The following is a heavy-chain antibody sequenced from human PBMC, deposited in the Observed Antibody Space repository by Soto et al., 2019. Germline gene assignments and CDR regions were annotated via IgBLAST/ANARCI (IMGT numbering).Heavy chain of an antibody. Sequence: EVQLLESGGGLVQPGGSPRLSCAASGFTFSSYAMSWVRQAPGKGLEWVSTVSDSGGGTFYADSVKGRFTISRDNSKNTLYQQMNSLRAEDTAVHYCVKDDWNNGFDYWGQGTLVTVSS. V-gene: IGHV3-23*01. CDR2: VSDSGGGT. D-gene: IGHD1-1*01. J-gene: IGHJ4*02. CDR1: GFTFSSYA. CDR3: VKDDWNNGFDY.